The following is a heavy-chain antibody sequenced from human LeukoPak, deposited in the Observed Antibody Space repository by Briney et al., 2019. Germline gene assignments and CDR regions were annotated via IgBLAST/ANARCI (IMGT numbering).Heavy chain of an antibody. J-gene: IGHJ5*02. D-gene: IGHD1-26*01. CDR2: ISAYNGNT. CDR3: ARDRTTLGYYHWFHP. Sequence: GASVTVSCKASVYTFTSYGISWVRPAPGQGLEWVGGISAYNGNTNYAQKLQGRVAMTTDTSTSTAYMELRSLRCDDTAVYYCARDRTTLGYYHWFHPWGQGTLVTVSS. CDR1: VYTFTSYG. V-gene: IGHV1-18*01.